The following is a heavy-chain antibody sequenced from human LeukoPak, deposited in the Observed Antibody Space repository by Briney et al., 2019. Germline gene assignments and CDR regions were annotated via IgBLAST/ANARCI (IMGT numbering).Heavy chain of an antibody. D-gene: IGHD3-3*01. Sequence: ASVTVSFKGSGGTFSSYAISWVRQAPGQGLEWVGVIITIFGTANYAQKVQGRVTITTDESTSTAYMELSSLRSEDTAVYYCARRQYYDFWSGYPLYPPGVFDIWRQGTMVTVSS. CDR1: GGTFSSYA. J-gene: IGHJ3*02. CDR3: ARRQYYDFWSGYPLYPPGVFDI. V-gene: IGHV1-69*05. CDR2: IITIFGTA.